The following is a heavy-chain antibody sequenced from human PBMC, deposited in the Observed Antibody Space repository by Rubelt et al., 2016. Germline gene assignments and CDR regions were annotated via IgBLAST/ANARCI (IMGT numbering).Heavy chain of an antibody. CDR3: ARHGHPEGYYDSSGYYNYFDY. CDR2: LNHSGST. D-gene: IGHD3-22*01. J-gene: IGHJ4*02. CDR1: GGSFSGYY. V-gene: IGHV4-34*01. Sequence: QVQLQQWGAGLLKPSETLSLTCAVYGGSFSGYYWSWIRQPPGKGLEWIGELNHSGSTNYNPSLKSRVTISLDPSNNHFSRKLSSVTASDTAVYYCARHGHPEGYYDSSGYYNYFDYWGQGTLVTVSS.